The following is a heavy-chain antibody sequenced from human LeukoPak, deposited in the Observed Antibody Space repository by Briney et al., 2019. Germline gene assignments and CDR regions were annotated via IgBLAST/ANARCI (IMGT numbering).Heavy chain of an antibody. V-gene: IGHV3-66*01. CDR2: IYSGGST. CDR3: ASSKQWLVYYFDY. D-gene: IGHD6-19*01. Sequence: GGSLRLSCAAFGFTVSSNYMSWVRQAPGKGLEWVSVIYSGGSTYYADSVKGRFTISRDNSKNTLYLQMNSLRAEDTAVYYCASSKQWLVYYFDYWGQGTLVTVSS. J-gene: IGHJ4*02. CDR1: GFTVSSNY.